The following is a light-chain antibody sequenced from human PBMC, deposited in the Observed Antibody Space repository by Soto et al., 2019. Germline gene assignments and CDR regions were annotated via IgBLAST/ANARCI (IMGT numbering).Light chain of an antibody. CDR1: QSISSW. Sequence: IHWTQSPSTLSASVVYRVTITFRASQSISSWLSWYQQKPGKAPTLLIYDASSLESGVPSRFSGSRSGTEFTLTISSLQPDDFATYYCQHYNSYSEAFGQGTKVDIK. V-gene: IGKV1-5*01. CDR2: DAS. CDR3: QHYNSYSEA. J-gene: IGKJ1*01.